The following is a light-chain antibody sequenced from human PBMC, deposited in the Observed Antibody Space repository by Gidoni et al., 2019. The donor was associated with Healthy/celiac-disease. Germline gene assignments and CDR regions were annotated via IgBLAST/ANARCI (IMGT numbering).Light chain of an antibody. CDR3: QQYNSYSPS. Sequence: DIQITQSPSTLSASVGDRVTITCRASQSISSWVAWYQQKPGKAPKLLIYKASSLASGVPSRFSGSGSGTEFTLTISSLQPDDFATYYCQQYNSYSPSFGGGTKVEIK. CDR1: QSISSW. V-gene: IGKV1-5*03. CDR2: KAS. J-gene: IGKJ4*01.